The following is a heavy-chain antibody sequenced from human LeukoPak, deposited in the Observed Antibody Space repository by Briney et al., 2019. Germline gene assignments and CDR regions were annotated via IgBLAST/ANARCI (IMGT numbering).Heavy chain of an antibody. D-gene: IGHD4-11*01. J-gene: IGHJ4*02. Sequence: GGSLRLSCAGSGFTFSTFWMHWVRQAPGQGLVWVSRSDGSTINYADSVQGRFTISRDNAKSTLYLQMNSLGAEDTAVYYCARAGYYRFDYWGQGTQVTVSS. CDR2: SDGSTI. CDR3: ARAGYYRFDY. CDR1: GFTFSTFW. V-gene: IGHV3-74*01.